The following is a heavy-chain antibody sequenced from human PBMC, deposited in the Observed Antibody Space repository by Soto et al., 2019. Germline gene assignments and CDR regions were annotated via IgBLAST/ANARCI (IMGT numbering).Heavy chain of an antibody. D-gene: IGHD2-15*01. Sequence: GASVKVSCKASGYTFTDYYIHWVRQAPGQGLQWMGWINPNSGGTNYAQTFQCRVSMTRDTSISTVYMELSRLRSDDTAVYYCARPPRGALPGRDYWGQGTLVTVSS. CDR3: ARPPRGALPGRDY. CDR2: INPNSGGT. V-gene: IGHV1-2*02. J-gene: IGHJ4*02. CDR1: GYTFTDYY.